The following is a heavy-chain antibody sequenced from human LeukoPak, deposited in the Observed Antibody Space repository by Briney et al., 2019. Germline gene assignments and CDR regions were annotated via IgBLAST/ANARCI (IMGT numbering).Heavy chain of an antibody. Sequence: GGSLRLSCAASGFTFSSYWMHWVRQAPGKGLVWVSRINSDGSITTYADSARGRFTISRDNAKSTLYLQMNSLRAEDTAVYYCASSTQISKYVDYWGQGALVTVSS. V-gene: IGHV3-74*01. CDR2: INSDGSIT. J-gene: IGHJ4*02. CDR1: GFTFSSYW. CDR3: ASSTQISKYVDY. D-gene: IGHD3-3*01.